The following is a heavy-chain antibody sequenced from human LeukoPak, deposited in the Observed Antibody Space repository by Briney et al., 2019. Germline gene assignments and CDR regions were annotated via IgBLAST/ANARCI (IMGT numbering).Heavy chain of an antibody. Sequence: GGSLRLSCAASGFTFINFAITWVRQAPGRGLEWVSAMRGSGADTYYADSVKGRFTISRDNSKNTLYLQLNSLRAEDTAVYYCAKDLRTWYFDYWGQGALVTVSS. CDR3: AKDLRTWYFDY. D-gene: IGHD3/OR15-3a*01. V-gene: IGHV3-23*01. J-gene: IGHJ4*02. CDR2: MRGSGADT. CDR1: GFTFINFA.